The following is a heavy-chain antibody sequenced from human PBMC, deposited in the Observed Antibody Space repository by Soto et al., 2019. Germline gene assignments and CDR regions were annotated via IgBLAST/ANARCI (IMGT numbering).Heavy chain of an antibody. Sequence: GGSLRLSCAASGFTFSSYAMHWVRQAPGKGLEWVAVISYDGSNKYYADSVKGRFTISRDNSKNTLYLQMNSLRAEDTAVYYCARDLYSSGPRGWELLQDAFDIWGQGTMVTVSS. CDR3: ARDLYSSGPRGWELLQDAFDI. V-gene: IGHV3-30-3*01. CDR1: GFTFSSYA. J-gene: IGHJ3*02. D-gene: IGHD1-26*01. CDR2: ISYDGSNK.